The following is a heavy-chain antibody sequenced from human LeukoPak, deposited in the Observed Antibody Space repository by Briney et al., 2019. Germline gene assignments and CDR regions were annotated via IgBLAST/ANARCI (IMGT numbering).Heavy chain of an antibody. J-gene: IGHJ4*02. V-gene: IGHV3-7*01. D-gene: IGHD1-1*01. CDR2: IKQDGSEK. CDR3: AREFPSTTASYYFDY. CDR1: GFTFSSYW. Sequence: PGGSLRLSCAASGFTFSSYWMSWARQAPGKGLEWVANIKQDGSEKYYVDSVKGRFTISRDNAKNSLYLQMNSLRAEDTAVYYCAREFPSTTASYYFDYWGQGTLVTVSS.